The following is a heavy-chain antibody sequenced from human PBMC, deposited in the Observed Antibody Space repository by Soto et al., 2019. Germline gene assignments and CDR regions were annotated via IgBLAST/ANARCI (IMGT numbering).Heavy chain of an antibody. D-gene: IGHD1-26*01. J-gene: IGHJ4*02. Sequence: GGSLRLSCAASGFTFSAYAMHWVRQAPVKGLEWVALISYDGSTSYADSVKGRFTISRDNSKNTLYLQMNSLRADDTAVYHCAKGQNSGTYRFYFDYWGQGALVTVSS. CDR2: ISYDGST. CDR1: GFTFSAYA. V-gene: IGHV3-30-3*01. CDR3: AKGQNSGTYRFYFDY.